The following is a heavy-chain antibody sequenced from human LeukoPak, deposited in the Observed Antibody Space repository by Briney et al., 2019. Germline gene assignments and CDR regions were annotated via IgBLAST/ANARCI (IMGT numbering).Heavy chain of an antibody. D-gene: IGHD2-2*01. CDR3: ASGGGYCSSTSCYNWFDP. CDR1: GGSVSSGDYY. Sequence: ASEILSLTCTVSGGSVSSGDYYWTWIRQHPGKGLEWIGYIYYSGSTYYNPSLKSRVTISVDTSKNQFSLKLSSVTAADTAVYYCASGGGYCSSTSCYNWFDPWGQGTLVTVSS. J-gene: IGHJ5*02. CDR2: IYYSGST. V-gene: IGHV4-31*03.